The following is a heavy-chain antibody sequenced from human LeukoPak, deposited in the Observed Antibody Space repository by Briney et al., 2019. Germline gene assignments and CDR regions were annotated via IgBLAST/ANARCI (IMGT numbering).Heavy chain of an antibody. CDR2: VYYAGST. D-gene: IGHD3-16*01. V-gene: IGHV4-59*01. CDR1: GGSISSYS. CDR3: ARAGGHNYYYGMDV. Sequence: PPETLSLTCTVSGGSISSYSWSWIRQAPGKRLEWIVYVYYAGSTNYNPSLKSRVTTSVDTSKNQFSLKLSSVPAADTAVYYCARAGGHNYYYGMDVWGQGTTVTVSS. J-gene: IGHJ6*02.